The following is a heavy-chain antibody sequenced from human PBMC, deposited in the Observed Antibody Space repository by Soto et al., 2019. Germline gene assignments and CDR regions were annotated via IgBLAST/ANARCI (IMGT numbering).Heavy chain of an antibody. D-gene: IGHD3-16*02. CDR1: GFTFSSYA. Sequence: GGSLRLSCAASGFTFSSYAMHWVRQAPGKGLEWVAVISYDGSNKYYADSVKGRFTISRDNSKNTLYLQMNSLRAEDTAVYYCARVYRGRRAQDYYYYYGMDVWGQGTTVTVSS. CDR3: ARVYRGRRAQDYYYYYGMDV. J-gene: IGHJ6*02. V-gene: IGHV3-30-3*01. CDR2: ISYDGSNK.